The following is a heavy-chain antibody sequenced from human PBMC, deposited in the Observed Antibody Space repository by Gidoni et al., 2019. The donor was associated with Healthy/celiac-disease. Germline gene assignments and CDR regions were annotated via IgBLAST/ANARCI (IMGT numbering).Heavy chain of an antibody. J-gene: IGHJ4*02. D-gene: IGHD3-22*01. CDR1: GFTFSSYR. V-gene: IGHV3-30*18. Sequence: VQLVESGGGVVQPGRSLRLSCAASGFTFSSYRMHWVRQAPGKGLEWVAVISYDGSNKYYADSVKGRFTISRDNSKNTLYLQMNSLRAEDTAVYYCAKEYYDSSGYYTPRYFDYWGQGTLVTVSS. CDR3: AKEYYDSSGYYTPRYFDY. CDR2: ISYDGSNK.